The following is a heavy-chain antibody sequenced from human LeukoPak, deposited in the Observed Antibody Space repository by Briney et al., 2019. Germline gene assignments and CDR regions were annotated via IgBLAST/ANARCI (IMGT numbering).Heavy chain of an antibody. CDR1: GGSISSGGYS. V-gene: IGHV4-30-2*01. J-gene: IGHJ4*02. Sequence: PSETLSLTCAVSGGSISSGGYSWSWIRQPPGKGLEWIGYIYHSGSTYYNPSLKSRVTISVDRSKNQFSLNLTSVTAADTAVYYCSRENGAFSPFGYWGQGTLVTVPS. CDR2: IYHSGST. D-gene: IGHD2-8*01. CDR3: SRENGAFSPFGY.